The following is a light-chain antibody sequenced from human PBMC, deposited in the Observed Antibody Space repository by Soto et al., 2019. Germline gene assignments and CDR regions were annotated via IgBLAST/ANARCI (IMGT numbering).Light chain of an antibody. V-gene: IGKV3-11*01. Sequence: IVLTQTQTTLSSFPGDRVTLSCRASQYINTRLAWYQHRPGQAPRLLIYQTSIRAAGIPARFSASGTGTDFTLTISDLEPEDFAVYHCQQRQSWPRTFGQGTNVDIK. J-gene: IGKJ1*01. CDR1: QYINTR. CDR2: QTS. CDR3: QQRQSWPRT.